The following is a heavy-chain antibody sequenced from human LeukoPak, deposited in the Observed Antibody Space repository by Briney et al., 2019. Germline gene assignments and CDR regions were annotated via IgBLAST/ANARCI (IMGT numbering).Heavy chain of an antibody. CDR3: ARGLRVLGAGPDY. CDR1: GFTFSSYW. D-gene: IGHD4/OR15-4a*01. Sequence: GSLRLSCAASGFTFSSYWMSWVRQAPGKGLEWIGEINHSGSTNYNPSLKSRVTISVDTSKNQFSLKLSSVTAADTAVYYCARGLRVLGAGPDYWGQGTLVTVSS. V-gene: IGHV4-34*01. J-gene: IGHJ4*02. CDR2: INHSGST.